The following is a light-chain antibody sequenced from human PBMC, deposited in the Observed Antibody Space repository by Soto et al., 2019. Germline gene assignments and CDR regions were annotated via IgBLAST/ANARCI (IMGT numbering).Light chain of an antibody. Sequence: DIQMTQSPSTLSASVGDRVTITCRASQSISTWLAWYQQRAGKAPKLLIYKASNLESGVPSRFSGSGSGTDFTLTISSLQPDDFETYYCQQYNSYSWAFGQGTKV. J-gene: IGKJ1*01. CDR3: QQYNSYSWA. CDR1: QSISTW. V-gene: IGKV1-5*03. CDR2: KAS.